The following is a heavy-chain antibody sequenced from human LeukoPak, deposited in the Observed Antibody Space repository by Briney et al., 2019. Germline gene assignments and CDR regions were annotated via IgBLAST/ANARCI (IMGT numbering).Heavy chain of an antibody. V-gene: IGHV4-34*01. Sequence: SETLSLTCAVYGGSFSGYYWSWIRQPPGKGLEWIGEINHSGSTNYNPSLKSRVTISVDTSKNQFSLKLSSVTAADTAVYYRARGHSAAGRPVGYWGQGTLVTVSS. D-gene: IGHD6-13*01. J-gene: IGHJ4*02. CDR3: ARGHSAAGRPVGY. CDR2: INHSGST. CDR1: GGSFSGYY.